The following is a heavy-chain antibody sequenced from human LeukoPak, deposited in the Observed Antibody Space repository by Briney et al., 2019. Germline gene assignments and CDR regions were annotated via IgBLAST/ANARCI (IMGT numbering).Heavy chain of an antibody. CDR1: GFTFSTYS. J-gene: IGHJ3*02. CDR2: ISSSSSYI. D-gene: IGHD4-23*01. CDR3: ATERDYGGNSGGAFDI. Sequence: GGSLRLSCAASGFTFSTYSMNWVRQAPGKGLEWVSSISSSSSYIYYADSVKGRFTISRDNAKNSLYLQMNSLRAEDTAVYYCATERDYGGNSGGAFDIWGQGTMVTVSS. V-gene: IGHV3-21*01.